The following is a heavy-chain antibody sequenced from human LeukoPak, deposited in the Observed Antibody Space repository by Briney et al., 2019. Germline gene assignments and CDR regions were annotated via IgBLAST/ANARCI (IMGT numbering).Heavy chain of an antibody. CDR3: ARHWARGTYGDYAGGYWFDP. CDR1: GGSISSSSYY. J-gene: IGHJ5*02. CDR2: IYYSGST. D-gene: IGHD4-17*01. Sequence: SETLSLTCTVSGGSISSSSYYWGWIRQPPGKGLEWIGSIYYSGSTYYNPSLKSRVTISVDTSKNQFSLKLSSVTAADTAVYYCARHWARGTYGDYAGGYWFDPWGQGTLVTVSS. V-gene: IGHV4-39*01.